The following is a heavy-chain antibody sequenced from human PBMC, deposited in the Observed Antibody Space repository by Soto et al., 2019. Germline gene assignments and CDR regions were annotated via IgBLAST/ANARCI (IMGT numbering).Heavy chain of an antibody. CDR1: EFTFSSYT. CDR3: AKTQYYYDSGYFDY. Sequence: EVQLLESGGGLVQPGGSLRLSCAASEFTFSSYTMTWVRQAPGKGLEWVSTVSASGASTYYADSVKGRFTISRDNSKNTLYLQMNSLRAEDTAVYSCAKTQYYYDSGYFDYWGQGTLVTVSS. D-gene: IGHD3-22*01. V-gene: IGHV3-23*01. CDR2: VSASGAST. J-gene: IGHJ4*02.